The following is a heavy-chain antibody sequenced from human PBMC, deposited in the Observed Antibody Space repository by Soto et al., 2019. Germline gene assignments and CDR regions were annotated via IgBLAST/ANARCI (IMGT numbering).Heavy chain of an antibody. CDR1: GGTFSSYA. Sequence: QVQLVQSGAEVKKPGSSVKVSCKASGGTFSSYAISWVRQAPGQGLEWMGGIIPILGTANYAQKFQGRVTITAEKSTSTADMELISLRSEDTDGYYCARGEDGEQSHGMDVWGQGTTVTVSS. V-gene: IGHV1-69*06. J-gene: IGHJ6*02. CDR3: ARGEDGEQSHGMDV. CDR2: IIPILGTA.